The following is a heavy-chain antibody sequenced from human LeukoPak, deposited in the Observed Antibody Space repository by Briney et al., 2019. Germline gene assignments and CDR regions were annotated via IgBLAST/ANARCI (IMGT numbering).Heavy chain of an antibody. V-gene: IGHV3-53*01. CDR2: IYSGGNI. CDR3: AKDPYGDYVRYFDY. Sequence: GGSLRLSCAASGFTVSSTYMSWVRQAPGKGLEWVSVIYSGGNIYYIDSVKGRFTISRDTSKNTLYLQMNSLRAEDTAVYYCAKDPYGDYVRYFDYWGQGTLVTVSS. J-gene: IGHJ4*02. CDR1: GFTVSSTY. D-gene: IGHD4-17*01.